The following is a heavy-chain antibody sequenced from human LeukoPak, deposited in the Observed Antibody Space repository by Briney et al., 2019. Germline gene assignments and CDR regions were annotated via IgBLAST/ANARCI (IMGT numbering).Heavy chain of an antibody. V-gene: IGHV3-48*03. CDR1: GFTFSSYE. Sequence: QPGGSLRLSXAASGFTFSSYEMNWVRQAPGKGLEWVSYISSSGSTIYYADSVKGRFTISRDNAKNSLYLQMNSLRAEDTAVYYCARVSSDRTYSSGWYMRGYFDYWGQGTLVTVSS. J-gene: IGHJ4*02. CDR3: ARVSSDRTYSSGWYMRGYFDY. D-gene: IGHD6-19*01. CDR2: ISSSGSTI.